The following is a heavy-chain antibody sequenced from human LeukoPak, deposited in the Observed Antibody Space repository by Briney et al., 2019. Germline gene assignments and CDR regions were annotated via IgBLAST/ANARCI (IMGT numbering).Heavy chain of an antibody. CDR2: IYYSGST. CDR3: ARENGYRYDY. CDR1: GGSIRSYY. V-gene: IGHV4-59*01. D-gene: IGHD5-18*01. J-gene: IGHJ4*02. Sequence: TSETLSLTCTVSGGSIRSYYWSWIRQPPGKGLEWIGYIYYSGSTNYNPSLKSRVTISVDTSKNQFSLKLSSVTAADTALYYCARENGYRYDYWGQGTLVTVSS.